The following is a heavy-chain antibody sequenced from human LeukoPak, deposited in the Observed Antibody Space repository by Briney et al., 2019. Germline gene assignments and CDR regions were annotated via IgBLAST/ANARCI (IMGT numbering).Heavy chain of an antibody. D-gene: IGHD2-21*02. CDR2: IYYSGST. J-gene: IGHJ3*02. V-gene: IGHV4-61*01. Sequence: SETLSLTCTVSGGSVSSGSYYWSWIRQPPGKGLEWIGYIYYSGSTNYNPPLKSRVTISVDTSKNQFSLKLSSVTAADTAVYYCARQVTAVDAFDIWGQGTMVTVSS. CDR3: ARQVTAVDAFDI. CDR1: GGSVSSGSYY.